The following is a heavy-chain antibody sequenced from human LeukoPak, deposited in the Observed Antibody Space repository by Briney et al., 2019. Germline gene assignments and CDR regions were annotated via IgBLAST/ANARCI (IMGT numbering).Heavy chain of an antibody. J-gene: IGHJ4*02. CDR3: ASDQRYAFDY. D-gene: IGHD3-9*01. CDR2: IRTSAEGANYA. CDR1: GFSFTDYP. V-gene: IGHV3-48*02. Sequence: GGSLRLSCATSGFSFTDYPMNWVRQAPGEGLEWVSNIRTSAEGANYAYYADSVKGRVTISRDDAKNTLYLHMNSLRDDDTAVYYCASDQRYAFDYWGQGILVTVSS.